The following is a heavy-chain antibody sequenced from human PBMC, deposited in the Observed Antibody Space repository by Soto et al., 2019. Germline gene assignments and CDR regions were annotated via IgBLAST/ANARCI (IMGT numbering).Heavy chain of an antibody. Sequence: ASVKVSCKASGGTFSSYAISWVRQAPGQGLEWMGWISAYNGKTNYAQKLQGRVTITTDTSTSTAYMELRSLRSDDTAVFYCAREMVRGVGSDYWGQGTLVTVSS. J-gene: IGHJ4*02. CDR1: GGTFSSYA. V-gene: IGHV1-18*01. CDR3: AREMVRGVGSDY. CDR2: ISAYNGKT. D-gene: IGHD3-10*01.